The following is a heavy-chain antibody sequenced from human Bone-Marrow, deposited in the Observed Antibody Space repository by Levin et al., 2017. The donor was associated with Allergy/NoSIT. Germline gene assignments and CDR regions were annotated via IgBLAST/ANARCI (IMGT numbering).Heavy chain of an antibody. CDR3: AKDRYFYGSGLARSPSFYYEYHYGMDV. J-gene: IGHJ6*02. D-gene: IGHD6-19*01. V-gene: IGHV3-30*18. CDR2: ISYDGKTE. CDR1: GYTFTGYG. Sequence: GGSLRLSCAASGYTFTGYGMHWVRQAPGKAPEWLAVISYDGKTEFYADAVRGRFTISRDDSKTVVYLRMTSLRVEETATYYCAKDRYFYGSGLARSPSFYYEYHYGMDVWGQGATVIVSS.